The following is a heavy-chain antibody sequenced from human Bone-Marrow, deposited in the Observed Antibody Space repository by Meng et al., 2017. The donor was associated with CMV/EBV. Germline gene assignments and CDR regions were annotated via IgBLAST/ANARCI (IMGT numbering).Heavy chain of an antibody. CDR3: ARVSIVVVPAAIGAHAFDI. CDR1: GYTFTGYY. V-gene: IGHV1-2*02. CDR2: INPNSGGT. Sequence: ASVKVSCKASGYTFTGYYMHWVRQAPGQGLEWMGWINPNSGGTNYAQKFQGRVTMTRDTSISTAYMELSRLRSDDTAVYYCARVSIVVVPAAIGAHAFDIWGQGTMVTVSS. D-gene: IGHD2-2*01. J-gene: IGHJ3*02.